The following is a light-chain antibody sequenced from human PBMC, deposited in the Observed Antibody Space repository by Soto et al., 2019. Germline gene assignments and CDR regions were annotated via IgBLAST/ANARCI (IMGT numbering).Light chain of an antibody. CDR2: SNN. CDR3: STWDDSLRGWL. CDR1: RSNIGTNT. Sequence: QPVLTQAPSASGTPGQRVTISCSGSRSNIGTNTVNWYQQLPGTAPKVLIYSNNQRPSGVPDRFSASKSGTSASLAISGLRSEDEADYYCSTWDDSLRGWLFGGGTKVTVL. V-gene: IGLV1-44*01. J-gene: IGLJ3*02.